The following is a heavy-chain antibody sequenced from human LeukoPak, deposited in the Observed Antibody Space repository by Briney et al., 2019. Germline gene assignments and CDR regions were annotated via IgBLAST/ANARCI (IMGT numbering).Heavy chain of an antibody. V-gene: IGHV3-74*01. CDR2: INSDGSST. CDR3: ARGGAAMAYY. Sequence: GGSLRLSCSASGSTFSSYWMHWVRQAPGKGLVWVSRINSDGSSTSYADSVKGRLTISRDNAKNTLYLQMNSLRAEDTAVYYCARGGAAMAYYWGQGTLVTVSS. J-gene: IGHJ4*02. D-gene: IGHD5-18*01. CDR1: GSTFSSYW.